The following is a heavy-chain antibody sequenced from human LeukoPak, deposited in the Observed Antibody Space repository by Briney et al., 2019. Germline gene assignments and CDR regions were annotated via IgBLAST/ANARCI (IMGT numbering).Heavy chain of an antibody. D-gene: IGHD3-10*01. V-gene: IGHV4-34*01. CDR3: ARVRKTYGSGSPTLYYFDY. J-gene: IGHJ4*02. Sequence: PSETLSLTCAVYGGSFSGYYWSWIRQPPGKGLEWIGEINHSGSTNYNPSLKSRVTISVDTSKNQFSLKLSSVTAADTAVYYCARVRKTYGSGSPTLYYFDYWGQGTLVTVSS. CDR2: INHSGST. CDR1: GGSFSGYY.